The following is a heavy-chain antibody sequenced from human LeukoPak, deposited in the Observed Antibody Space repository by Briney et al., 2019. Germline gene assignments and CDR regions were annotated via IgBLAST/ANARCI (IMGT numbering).Heavy chain of an antibody. Sequence: SETLSLTCTVSGGSISSYYWSWIRQPPGKGLEWIGNIYSSGDTNYNPSLRSRVTISIDTSKKQFSLKLRSVTAADTAVYYCARVWSTGMDYWGHGTLDTVSP. V-gene: IGHV4-59*01. J-gene: IGHJ4*01. D-gene: IGHD3-3*01. CDR3: ARVWSTGMDY. CDR1: GGSISSYY. CDR2: IYSSGDT.